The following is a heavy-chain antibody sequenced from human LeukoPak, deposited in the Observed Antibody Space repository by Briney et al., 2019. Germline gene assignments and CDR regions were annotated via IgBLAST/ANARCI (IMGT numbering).Heavy chain of an antibody. CDR2: IYYSGST. Sequence: SETLSLTCTVSGGSISSYYWSWIRQPPGKGLEWIGYIYYSGSTNYNPSLKSRVTISVDTSKNQFSLKLSSVTAADTAVYYCAKERHIMVRGVICRFDYWGQGTLVTVSS. V-gene: IGHV4-59*01. CDR1: GGSISSYY. J-gene: IGHJ4*02. CDR3: AKERHIMVRGVICRFDY. D-gene: IGHD3-10*01.